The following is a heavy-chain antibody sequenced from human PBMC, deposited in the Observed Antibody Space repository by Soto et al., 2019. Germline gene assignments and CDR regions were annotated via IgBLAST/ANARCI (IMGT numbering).Heavy chain of an antibody. CDR2: IYYSGST. V-gene: IGHV4-59*11. Sequence: SETLSLTCSFSGDSISSHYWSLIRQPPGKGLEWIGYIYYSGSTNYNPSLKSRVTISVDASKNQFSLKLSSVTAADTAVYYCARDAALKWFDPWGQGTLVTVSS. CDR1: GDSISSHY. CDR3: ARDAALKWFDP. D-gene: IGHD2-15*01. J-gene: IGHJ5*02.